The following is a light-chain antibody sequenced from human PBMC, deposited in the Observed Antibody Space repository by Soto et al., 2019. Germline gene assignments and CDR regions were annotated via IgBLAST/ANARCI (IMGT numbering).Light chain of an antibody. Sequence: QSVLTQPRSVSGSPGQSVAISCTGTSSNVGVYSLVSWYQQHPGKAPKLILYDVTKRPSGVPDRFSGSKSGDTASLTISGLQAEDEADYYCCSYTANVAVFGGGTKLTVL. V-gene: IGLV2-11*01. CDR1: SSNVGVYSL. CDR3: CSYTANVAV. J-gene: IGLJ2*01. CDR2: DVT.